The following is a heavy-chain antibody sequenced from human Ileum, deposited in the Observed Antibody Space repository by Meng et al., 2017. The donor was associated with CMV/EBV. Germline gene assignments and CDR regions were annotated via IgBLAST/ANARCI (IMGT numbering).Heavy chain of an antibody. CDR2: IIPIFGTA. CDR1: GGTLSSYA. Sequence: KASGGTLSSYAISWVRQAPGQGLEWMGGIIPIFGTANYAQKFQGRVTITTDESTSTAYMELSSLRSEDTAVYYCASAHSSGLNWFDPWGQGTLVTVSS. CDR3: ASAHSSGLNWFDP. V-gene: IGHV1-69*05. J-gene: IGHJ5*02. D-gene: IGHD6-19*01.